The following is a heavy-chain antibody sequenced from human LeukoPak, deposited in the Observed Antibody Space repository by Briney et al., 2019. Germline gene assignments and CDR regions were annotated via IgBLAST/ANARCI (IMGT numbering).Heavy chain of an antibody. D-gene: IGHD5-24*01. CDR1: GFTFSSYA. J-gene: IGHJ4*02. V-gene: IGHV3-53*01. Sequence: GGSLRLSCAASGFTFSSYAMHWVRQAPGKGLEWVSVIYSGGSTYYADSVKGRFTISRDNSKNTLYLQMNSLRAEDTAVYYCARAIDGSPFDYWGQGTLVTVSS. CDR2: IYSGGST. CDR3: ARAIDGSPFDY.